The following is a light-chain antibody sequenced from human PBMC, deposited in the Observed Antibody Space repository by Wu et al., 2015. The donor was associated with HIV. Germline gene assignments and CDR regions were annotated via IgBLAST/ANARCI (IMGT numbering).Light chain of an antibody. CDR3: QQYDNWVT. Sequence: EVVMTQFPATLSVSAGDRATLSCRASQTISSSLAWYQQTPGQAPRLLIYGASTRATGIPARFSGSGSGTEFTLTISSIQSEDFAVYYCQQYDNWVTFGQGTRVEI. CDR2: GAS. CDR1: QTISSS. J-gene: IGKJ1*01. V-gene: IGKV3-15*01.